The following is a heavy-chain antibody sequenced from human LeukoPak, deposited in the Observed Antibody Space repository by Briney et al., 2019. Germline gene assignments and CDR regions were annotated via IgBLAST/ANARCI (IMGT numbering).Heavy chain of an antibody. J-gene: IGHJ6*02. CDR2: ISTDGSST. CDR1: GFTFSSYS. V-gene: IGHV3-74*01. Sequence: GGSLRLSCAASGFTFSSYSMNWVRQAPGKGLVCISRISTDGSSTNYADSVKGRFTISRDNAKNTLYLQMNSLRADDTAVYYCARAVTGTRNAMDVWGQGTTVTVSS. CDR3: ARAVTGTRNAMDV. D-gene: IGHD6-19*01.